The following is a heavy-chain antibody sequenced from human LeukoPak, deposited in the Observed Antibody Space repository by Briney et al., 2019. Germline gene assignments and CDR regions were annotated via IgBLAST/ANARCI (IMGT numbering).Heavy chain of an antibody. D-gene: IGHD6-19*01. CDR3: AKDSQSAVAGTVFDY. Sequence: GGSLRLSCAASGFTFSSYAMSWVRQAPGKGLEWVSAISGSGGSTYYADSVKGRFTISRDSSKNTLYLQMNSLRAEDTAVYYCAKDSQSAVAGTVFDYWGQGTLVTVSS. V-gene: IGHV3-23*01. CDR1: GFTFSSYA. J-gene: IGHJ4*02. CDR2: ISGSGGST.